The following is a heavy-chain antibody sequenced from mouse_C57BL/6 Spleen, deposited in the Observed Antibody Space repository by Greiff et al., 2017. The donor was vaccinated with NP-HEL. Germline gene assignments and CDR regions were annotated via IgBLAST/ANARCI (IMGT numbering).Heavy chain of an antibody. V-gene: IGHV10-1*01. D-gene: IGHD2-5*01. CDR2: IRSKSNNYAT. J-gene: IGHJ4*01. CDR3: VGDSNWSAMDY. Sequence: EVQLVESGGGLVQPKGSLKLSCAASGFSFNTYAMNWVRQAPGKGLEWVARIRSKSNNYATYYADSVKDRFTISRDDSESMLYLQMNNLKTEDTAMYYCVGDSNWSAMDYWGQGTSVTVSS. CDR1: GFSFNTYA.